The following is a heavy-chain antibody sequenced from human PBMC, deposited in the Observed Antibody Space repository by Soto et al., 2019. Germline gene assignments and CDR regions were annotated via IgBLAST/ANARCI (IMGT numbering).Heavy chain of an antibody. Sequence: QVQLVQSGAEGKRPGASVKVFCKTSGYTFTDHAMHWLRQAPGQSLEWMGWIYTGNGNTRYIQRFQGRVTFTRDTSANTVYMEVSSLSSEDTAVYYCARGRGAQRGLLWDLYLDSWGQGTLVTVSS. J-gene: IGHJ4*02. D-gene: IGHD1-26*01. CDR3: ARGRGAQRGLLWDLYLDS. CDR1: GYTFTDHA. CDR2: IYTGNGNT. V-gene: IGHV1-3*04.